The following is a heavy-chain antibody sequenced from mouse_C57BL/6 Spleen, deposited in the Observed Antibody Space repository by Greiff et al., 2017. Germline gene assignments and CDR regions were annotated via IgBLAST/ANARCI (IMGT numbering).Heavy chain of an antibody. CDR3: ARKSSCYAMDY. V-gene: IGHV1-18*01. Sequence: VQLKESGPELVKPGASVKIPRKASGYTFTDYNMDWVKQSHGKSLEWIGDINPNNGGTIYNQKFKGKATLTVDKSSSTAYMELRSLTSEDTAVYYCARKSSCYAMDYWGQGTSVTVSS. CDR2: INPNNGGT. J-gene: IGHJ4*01. CDR1: GYTFTDYN.